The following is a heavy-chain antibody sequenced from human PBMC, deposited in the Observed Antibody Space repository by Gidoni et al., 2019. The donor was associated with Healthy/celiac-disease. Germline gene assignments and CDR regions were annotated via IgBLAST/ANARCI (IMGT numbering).Heavy chain of an antibody. CDR1: GVSLSSGGYH. CDR2: ISYSGST. CDR3: AREGGRLLLRAFDY. V-gene: IGHV4-31*03. D-gene: IGHD3-22*01. J-gene: IGHJ4*02. Sequence: QVQLQESGPGLVKPSQTLSPTCPVSGVSLSSGGYHWSWIRQHPGNGLEWIGYISYSGSTYYNPSLKSRVTISVDTSKNQYSLKLSSVTAADTAVYYCAREGGRLLLRAFDYWGQGTLVTVSS.